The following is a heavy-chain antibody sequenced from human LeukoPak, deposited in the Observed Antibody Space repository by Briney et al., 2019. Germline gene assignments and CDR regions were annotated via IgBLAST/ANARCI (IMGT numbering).Heavy chain of an antibody. D-gene: IGHD6-19*01. CDR2: ITGGSTTK. J-gene: IGHJ4*02. Sequence: GGSLRLSCAASGFTFSYYEMIWVRQAPGKGLEWVSYITGGSTTKNYADSVKGRFTISRDNARNSLYLQMNSLRAEDTAIYYCARDGDIAVATAPYYFDYWGQGILVTVSS. V-gene: IGHV3-48*03. CDR1: GFTFSYYE. CDR3: ARDGDIAVATAPYYFDY.